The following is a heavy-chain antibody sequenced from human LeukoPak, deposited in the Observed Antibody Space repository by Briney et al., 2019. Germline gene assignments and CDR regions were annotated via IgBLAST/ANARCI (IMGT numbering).Heavy chain of an antibody. CDR2: ISSSSSTI. J-gene: IGHJ4*02. D-gene: IGHD3-22*01. CDR1: GFTFSSYS. V-gene: IGHV3-48*01. Sequence: GGSLRLSCAASGFTFSSYSMNWVRQAPGKGLEWVSYISSSSSTIYYADSVKGRFTISRDNAKNLLYLQMNSLRAEDTAVYYCARDWPGDSSGYPDYWGQGTLVTVSS. CDR3: ARDWPGDSSGYPDY.